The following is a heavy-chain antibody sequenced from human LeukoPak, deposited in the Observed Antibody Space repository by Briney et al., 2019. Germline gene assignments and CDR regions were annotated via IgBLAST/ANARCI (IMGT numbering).Heavy chain of an antibody. D-gene: IGHD3-10*01. CDR3: TTLLWFGELSKYY. V-gene: IGHV3-15*01. CDR2: IKSKTDGGTT. CDR1: GFTFDVYA. J-gene: IGHJ4*02. Sequence: PGRSLRLSCAASGFTFDVYAMHWVRHAPGKGLEWVGRIKSKTDGGTTGYAAPVKGRFTISRDDSKNTLYLQMNSLKTEDTAVYYCTTLLWFGELSKYYWGQGTLVTVSS.